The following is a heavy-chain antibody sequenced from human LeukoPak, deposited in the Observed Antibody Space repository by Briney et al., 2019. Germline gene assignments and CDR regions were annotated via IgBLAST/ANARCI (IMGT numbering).Heavy chain of an antibody. CDR3: ARGYYDSSGYSPYPVVVDY. V-gene: IGHV1-46*01. CDR1: GYTFASYY. J-gene: IGHJ4*02. CDR2: INPSGGST. D-gene: IGHD3-22*01. Sequence: ASVKVSCKASGYTFASYYMHWVRQAPGQGLEWMGIINPSGGSTSYAQKFQGRVTMTRDTSTSTVYMELSSLRSEDTAVYYCARGYYDSSGYSPYPVVVDYWGQGTLVTVSS.